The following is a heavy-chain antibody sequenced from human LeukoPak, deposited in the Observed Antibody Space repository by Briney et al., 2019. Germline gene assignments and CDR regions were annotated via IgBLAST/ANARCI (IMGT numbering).Heavy chain of an antibody. D-gene: IGHD2-15*01. V-gene: IGHV1-18*01. J-gene: IGHJ5*02. CDR1: GYTFTSYG. CDR3: ARDLGYCSGGSCPPGGFDP. Sequence: GASVKVSCKASGYTFTSYGISWVRQAPGQGLEWMGWISAYNGNTNYAQKLQGRVTMTTDTSTSTAYMELRSLRSDDTAVYYCARDLGYCSGGSCPPGGFDPWGQGTLVTVSS. CDR2: ISAYNGNT.